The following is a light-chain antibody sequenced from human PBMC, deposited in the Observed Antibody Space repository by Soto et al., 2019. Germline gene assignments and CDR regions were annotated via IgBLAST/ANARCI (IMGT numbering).Light chain of an antibody. Sequence: QYVLTQPPSVSGAAGQRVTISCTGSRSNIGAGYDVHWYQQLPGTAPKLPIYGNSNRPSGVPDRFSGSKSGTSASLAITGLQAEDEADYYCQSYDSSLSGYVFGTGTKVTVL. CDR2: GNS. CDR3: QSYDSSLSGYV. CDR1: RSNIGAGYD. J-gene: IGLJ1*01. V-gene: IGLV1-40*01.